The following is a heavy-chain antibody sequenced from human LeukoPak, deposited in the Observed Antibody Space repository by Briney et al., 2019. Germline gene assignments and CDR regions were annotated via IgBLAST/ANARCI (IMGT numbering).Heavy chain of an antibody. CDR3: ARNAARDCTSTACWPRWFDP. Sequence: SETLSLTCTVSGGSISSGDYYWSWIRQPPGKGLVWIAYIHYSGMTSYNTSLKSRVTISVDTSKNQFSLKLNSVTAADTAVYYCARNAARDCTSTACWPRWFDPWGQGTLVTVSS. J-gene: IGHJ5*02. CDR1: GGSISSGDYY. CDR2: IHYSGMT. D-gene: IGHD2-2*01. V-gene: IGHV4-30-4*01.